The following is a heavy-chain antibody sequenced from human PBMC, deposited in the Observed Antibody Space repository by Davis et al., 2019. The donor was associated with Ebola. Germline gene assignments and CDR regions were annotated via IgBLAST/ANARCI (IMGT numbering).Heavy chain of an antibody. Sequence: GESLKISCAASGFTFSDYYMSWIRQAPGKGLEWVSYISSSGSTIYYPHSVKGRFTISRDNANNSLFLQMNSLRAEDTAVYYCARSKCSGGSCYSTQYYYYYGMDVWGQGTTVTVSS. CDR1: GFTFSDYY. J-gene: IGHJ6*02. CDR2: ISSSGSTI. V-gene: IGHV3-11*01. CDR3: ARSKCSGGSCYSTQYYYYYGMDV. D-gene: IGHD2-15*01.